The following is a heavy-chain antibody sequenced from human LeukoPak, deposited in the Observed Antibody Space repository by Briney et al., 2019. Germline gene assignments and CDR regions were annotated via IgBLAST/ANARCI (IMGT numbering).Heavy chain of an antibody. CDR3: AREESAVVVPAAPHYYYMDV. V-gene: IGHV1-69*13. Sequence: ASVKVSCKASGYTFTSYGISWVRQAPGQGLEWMGGIIPIFGTANYAQKFQGRVTITADESTSTAYMELSSLRSEDTAVYYCAREESAVVVPAAPHYYYMDVWGKGTTVTVSS. CDR2: IIPIFGTA. CDR1: GYTFTSYG. J-gene: IGHJ6*03. D-gene: IGHD2-2*01.